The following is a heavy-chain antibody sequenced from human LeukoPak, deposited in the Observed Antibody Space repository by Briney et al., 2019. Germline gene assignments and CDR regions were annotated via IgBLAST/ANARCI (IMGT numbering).Heavy chain of an antibody. CDR3: AKTDPSDYGDYLLSGMDA. Sequence: ASVKVSCKASGYTFTSYGISWVRQAPGQGLEWMGWISAYNGNTNYAQKLQGRVTMTTDTSTSTAYMELRSLRSDDTAVYYCAKTDPSDYGDYLLSGMDAWGQGTTVTVSS. CDR2: ISAYNGNT. J-gene: IGHJ6*02. V-gene: IGHV1-18*01. CDR1: GYTFTSYG. D-gene: IGHD4-17*01.